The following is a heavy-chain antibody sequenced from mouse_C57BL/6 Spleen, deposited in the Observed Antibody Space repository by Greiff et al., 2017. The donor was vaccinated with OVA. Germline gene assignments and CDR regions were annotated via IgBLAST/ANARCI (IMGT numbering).Heavy chain of an antibody. J-gene: IGHJ4*01. CDR1: GYTFTSYW. CDR3: AMERPYGSSWGYAMDY. D-gene: IGHD1-1*01. V-gene: IGHV1-74*01. CDR2: IHPSDSDT. Sequence: QVQLKQPGAELVKPGASVKVSCKASGYTFTSYWMHWVKQRPGQGLEWIGRIHPSDSDTNYNQKFKGKATLTVDKSSSTAYMQLSSLTSEDSAVYYCAMERPYGSSWGYAMDYWGQGTSVTVSS.